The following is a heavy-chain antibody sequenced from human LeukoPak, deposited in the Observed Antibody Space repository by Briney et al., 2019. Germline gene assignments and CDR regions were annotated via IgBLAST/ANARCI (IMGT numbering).Heavy chain of an antibody. CDR1: AFTFSSYA. V-gene: IGHV3-23*01. CDR2: ISGSGGST. D-gene: IGHD6-13*01. CDR3: AKDPAAAARYPYFDY. Sequence: GGSLRLSCAASAFTFSSYAMSWVRQAPGKGLEWVSAISGSGGSTYYADSVKGRFTISRDNSKNTLYLQMNSLRDEDTAVYYCAKDPAAAARYPYFDYWGQGTLVTVSS. J-gene: IGHJ4*02.